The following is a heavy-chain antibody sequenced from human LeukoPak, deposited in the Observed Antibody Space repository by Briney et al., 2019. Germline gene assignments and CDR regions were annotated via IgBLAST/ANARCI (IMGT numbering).Heavy chain of an antibody. CDR2: ISDSGGNT. CDR1: GITLSNYG. Sequence: PGGSLRLSCAVSGITLSNYGMSWVRQAPGKGLEWVAGISDSGGNTKYADSVKGRFTISGDNPKNTLYLQMNSLRAEDTAVYFCAKRGVVIRVILVGFHKEAYYFESWGQGALVTVSS. CDR3: AKRGVVIRVILVGFHKEAYYFES. V-gene: IGHV3-23*01. J-gene: IGHJ4*02. D-gene: IGHD3/OR15-3a*01.